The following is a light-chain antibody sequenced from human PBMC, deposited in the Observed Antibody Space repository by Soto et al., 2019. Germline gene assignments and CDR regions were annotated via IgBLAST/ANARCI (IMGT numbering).Light chain of an antibody. J-gene: IGKJ1*01. V-gene: IGKV2-30*02. CDR1: QSLVHSDGNTY. CDR3: MQGTHWPQT. Sequence: DVVMTQSPLSLPVTLGQPASISCSSSQSLVHSDGNTYLSWFQQRPGQSPRRLIYQVSHRDSGVPDRFSGGGSGTDFTLTISRVEAEDVGAYYCMQGTHWPQTFGQGTNVEIK. CDR2: QVS.